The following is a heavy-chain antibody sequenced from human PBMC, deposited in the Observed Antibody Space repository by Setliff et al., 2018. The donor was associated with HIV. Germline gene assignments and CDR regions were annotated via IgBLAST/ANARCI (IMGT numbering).Heavy chain of an antibody. V-gene: IGHV1-69*05. CDR2: IIPIFGTA. D-gene: IGHD4-17*01. CDR3: AVGPHGDYELGWFDL. CDR1: GGTFSSYA. Sequence: SVKVSCKASGGTFSSYAISWVRQAPGQGLEWMGGIIPIFGTANYAQKFQCRVTITTDESARTAYMELRSLRSEDTAVYYCAVGPHGDYELGWFDLWGQGTLVTVSS. J-gene: IGHJ5*02.